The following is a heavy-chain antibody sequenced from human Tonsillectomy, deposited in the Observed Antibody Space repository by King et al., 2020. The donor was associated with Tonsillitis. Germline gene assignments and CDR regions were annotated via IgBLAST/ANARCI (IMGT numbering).Heavy chain of an antibody. CDR2: IYSGGRT. CDR3: ARDRGVAVAETSFRDYYYGMDV. V-gene: IGHV3-66*01. J-gene: IGHJ6*02. CDR1: GLTVTSNY. D-gene: IGHD6-19*01. Sequence: VQLVESGGGLVQPGGSLRLSCAASGLTVTSNYMSWVRLAPGKGLEWVSTIYSGGRTYYADSVKGRFTISRDNSKSTLYLQMNSLRAEDTAVYYCARDRGVAVAETSFRDYYYGMDVWGQGTTVTVSS.